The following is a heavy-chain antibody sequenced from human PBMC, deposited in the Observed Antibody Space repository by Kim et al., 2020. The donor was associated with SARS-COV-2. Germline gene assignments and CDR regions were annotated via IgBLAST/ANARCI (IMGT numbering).Heavy chain of an antibody. CDR2: LSLTSTIT. CDR3: AGGVGALGGE. V-gene: IGHV1-8*01. CDR1: GYSFTSYD. J-gene: IGHJ4*02. Sequence: ASVKVSCKASGYSFTSYDIHWVRQATGQGLEWLGWLSLTSTITNYAQTFQGRVTMTWDISIPTAYMELSSLRSEDTAVYYCAGGVGALGGEWGQG. D-gene: IGHD3-16*01.